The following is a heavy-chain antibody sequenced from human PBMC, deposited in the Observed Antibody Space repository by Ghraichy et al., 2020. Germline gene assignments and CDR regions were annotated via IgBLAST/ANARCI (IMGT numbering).Heavy chain of an antibody. CDR2: ISAYNGNT. V-gene: IGHV1-18*04. CDR3: ARGPPGGYYYDSSGPPDDY. D-gene: IGHD3-22*01. CDR1: GYTFTSYG. Sequence: ASVKVSCKASGYTFTSYGISWVRQAPGQGLEWMGWISAYNGNTNYAQKLQGRVTMTTDTSTSTAYMELRSLRSDDTAVYYCARGPPGGYYYDSSGPPDDYWGQGTLVTVSS. J-gene: IGHJ4*02.